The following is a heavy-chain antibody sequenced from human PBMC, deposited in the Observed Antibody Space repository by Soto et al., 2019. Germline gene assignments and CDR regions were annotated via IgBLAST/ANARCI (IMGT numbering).Heavy chain of an antibody. CDR2: IIPIFGTA. J-gene: IGHJ4*02. D-gene: IGHD6-13*01. CDR1: GGTFSSYA. Sequence: QVQLVQSGAEVKKPGSSVKVSCKASGGTFSSYAISWVRQAPGQGLEWMGGIIPIFGTANYAQKFQGRVTITADESTSTAYMELSSLRSEDTAVYYCARRAGDGSRSWAYYFDYWGQGTLVTVSS. CDR3: ARRAGDGSRSWAYYFDY. V-gene: IGHV1-69*01.